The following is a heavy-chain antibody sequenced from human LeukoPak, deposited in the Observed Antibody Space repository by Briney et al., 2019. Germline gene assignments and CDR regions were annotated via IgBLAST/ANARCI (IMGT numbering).Heavy chain of an antibody. V-gene: IGHV4-39*01. D-gene: IGHD6-25*01. CDR3: ARLDRGINAAHFDY. CDR1: GGSISSSTFY. J-gene: IGHJ4*02. Sequence: PSETLSLTCTVSGGSISSSTFYWGWIRQPPGKGLEWIGIISYSGSSYYSPSLKSRVTISVDTSKNQFSLKLSSVTAADTAVYYCARLDRGINAAHFDYWGQGTLSPSPQ. CDR2: ISYSGSS.